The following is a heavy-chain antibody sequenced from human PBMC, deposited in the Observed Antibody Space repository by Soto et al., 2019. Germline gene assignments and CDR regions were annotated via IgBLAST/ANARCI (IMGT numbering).Heavy chain of an antibody. CDR2: IWSDGTNK. D-gene: IGHD3-3*01. Sequence: GGSLRLSCAASGFTFSTYGMHWVRQAPGKGLEWVALIWSDGTNKYYADSVKGRFTISRDDSKKTLYLQMNSLRDEDTAVYYCARESRFLEWLSLNWFDPWGQGTLVTVSS. V-gene: IGHV3-33*01. CDR1: GFTFSTYG. J-gene: IGHJ5*02. CDR3: ARESRFLEWLSLNWFDP.